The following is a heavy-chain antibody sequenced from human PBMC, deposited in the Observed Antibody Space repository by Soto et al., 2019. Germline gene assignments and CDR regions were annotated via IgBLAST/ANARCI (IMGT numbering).Heavy chain of an antibody. CDR1: GFTFTNYA. CDR3: AKDAVSGDGIWLLDS. Sequence: XGSLRLSVAASGFTFTNYAMTGARQAPGKGLEWVSSLLRSGSTTYYADSVKGRFTISSDISANSLYLQMDSLRAEDTAVYYCAKDAVSGDGIWLLDSWGQGTVVTVSS. CDR2: LLRSGSTT. D-gene: IGHD4-17*01. V-gene: IGHV3-23*01. J-gene: IGHJ4*02.